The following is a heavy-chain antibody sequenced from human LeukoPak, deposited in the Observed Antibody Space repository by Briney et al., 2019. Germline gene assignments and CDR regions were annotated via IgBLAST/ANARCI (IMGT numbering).Heavy chain of an antibody. CDR1: GDSIRSCTYN. CDR3: ARGGGATRIDS. J-gene: IGHJ4*02. Sequence: SQTLSLTCAVSGDSIRSCTYNWSRDPPANGLELEGIRRNYTSRKTNDNPSLRSRVTITANNNKNQFSLKLTSVTAADTVVYYCARGGGATRIDSWGEGTLVTVSS. CDR2: NYTSRKT. D-gene: IGHD3-10*01. V-gene: IGHV4-61*02.